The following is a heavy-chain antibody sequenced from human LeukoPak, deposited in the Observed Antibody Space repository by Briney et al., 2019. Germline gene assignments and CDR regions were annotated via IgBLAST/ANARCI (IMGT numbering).Heavy chain of an antibody. J-gene: IGHJ3*02. CDR1: GFTFSSYA. Sequence: GGSLRLSCAASGFTFSSYAMSWVRQAPGKGLEWVSAISGDGSGTYYTDSVKGRFTISRHNSKNTLFLQMNSLRVEDTAVYYCAKGGISSVYHVFDIWGQGTMVTVSS. CDR2: ISGDGSGT. D-gene: IGHD1-14*01. CDR3: AKGGISSVYHVFDI. V-gene: IGHV3-23*01.